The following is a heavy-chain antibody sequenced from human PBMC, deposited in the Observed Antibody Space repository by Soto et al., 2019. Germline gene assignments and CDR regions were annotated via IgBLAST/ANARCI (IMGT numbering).Heavy chain of an antibody. CDR2: MNPNSGNT. CDR1: GYNFTSYD. J-gene: IGHJ5*02. D-gene: IGHD1-26*01. CDR3: ATEHRGSYPP. V-gene: IGHV1-8*01. Sequence: QVQLVQSGAEVKKPGASVKVSCKASGYNFTSYDINWVRQATGQGLEWMGWMNPNSGNTGYAQKFQGRVTRTRNNSISTDYSDLSSLRSEGKAVDYCATEHRGSYPPLGKGTLVTVSS.